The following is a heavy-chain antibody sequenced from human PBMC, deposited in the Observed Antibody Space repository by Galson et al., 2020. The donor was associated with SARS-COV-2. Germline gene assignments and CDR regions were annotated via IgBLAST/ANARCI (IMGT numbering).Heavy chain of an antibody. V-gene: IGHV3-30*03. CDR1: GFTFSSYG. J-gene: IGHJ6*02. CDR3: AACIVGATKREYYYYYGMDV. CDR2: ISYDGSNK. D-gene: IGHD1-26*01. Sequence: TGGSLRLSCAASGFTFSSYGMHWVRQAPGKGLEWVAVISYDGSNKYYADSVKGRFTISRDNSKNTLYLQMNSLRAEDTAVYYCAACIVGATKREYYYYYGMDVWGQGTTVTVS.